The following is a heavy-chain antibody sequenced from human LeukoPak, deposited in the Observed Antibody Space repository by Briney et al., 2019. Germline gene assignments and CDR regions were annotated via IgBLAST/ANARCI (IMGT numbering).Heavy chain of an antibody. V-gene: IGHV3-23*01. CDR3: ARYYDSSGYYWGHFDY. Sequence: GASLRLSCAASGFTFSSYAMSWVRQAPGKGLEWVSAISGSGGSTYYADSAKGRFTISRDNSKNTLYLQMNSLRAEDTAVYYCARYYDSSGYYWGHFDYWGQGTLVTVSS. J-gene: IGHJ4*02. CDR1: GFTFSSYA. D-gene: IGHD3-22*01. CDR2: ISGSGGST.